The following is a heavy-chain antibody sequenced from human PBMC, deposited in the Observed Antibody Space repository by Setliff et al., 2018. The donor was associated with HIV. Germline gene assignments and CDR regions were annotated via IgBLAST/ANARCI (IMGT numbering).Heavy chain of an antibody. CDR3: ARVVGAYYDSSGYYYSYYFDY. Sequence: GGSLRLSCAASGFTLSDHWMHWVRQVPGKGLVWVSRTNNDGSITNYADFVKGRFTISRDNAKNSLYLQMNSLRAEDTAVYYCARVVGAYYDSSGYYYSYYFDYWGQGTLVTVSS. D-gene: IGHD3-22*01. CDR1: GFTLSDHW. V-gene: IGHV3-74*01. CDR2: TNNDGSIT. J-gene: IGHJ4*02.